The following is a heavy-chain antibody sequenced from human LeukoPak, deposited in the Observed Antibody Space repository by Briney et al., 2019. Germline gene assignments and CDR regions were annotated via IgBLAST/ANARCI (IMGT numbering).Heavy chain of an antibody. D-gene: IGHD3-10*01. CDR3: ARSDYYPSAEYFQH. CDR2: LFYSGST. Sequence: PSETLSLTCAVSGYSMNSSIWWGWIRQAPGKGLEWIGYLFYSGSTFFNPSLKSRVTLSVDTSKNQFSLKLSSVTAADTAVYYCARSDYYPSAEYFQHWGQGTLVTVSS. V-gene: IGHV4-28*01. J-gene: IGHJ1*01. CDR1: GYSMNSSIW.